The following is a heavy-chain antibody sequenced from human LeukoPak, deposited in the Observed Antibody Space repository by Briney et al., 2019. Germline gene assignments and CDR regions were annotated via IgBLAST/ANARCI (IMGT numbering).Heavy chain of an antibody. V-gene: IGHV1-2*02. CDR3: AREEFSVISDTCCSGLGY. D-gene: IGHD2-2*01. CDR1: GYSFTSFY. CDR2: INPNSGGT. J-gene: IGHJ4*02. Sequence: ASVKVSCKASGYSFTSFYMHWVRQAPGQGLEWMGWINPNSGGTNYAQKFQGRVTMTRDTSINSAYMELSSLRSDDTSVYYCAREEFSVISDTCCSGLGYWGQGTLVTVSS.